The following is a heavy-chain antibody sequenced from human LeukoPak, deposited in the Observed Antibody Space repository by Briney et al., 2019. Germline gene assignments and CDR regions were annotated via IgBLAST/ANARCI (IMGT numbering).Heavy chain of an antibody. V-gene: IGHV3-21*01. J-gene: IGHJ4*02. CDR2: ISSRSSYYI. Sequence: PGGSLRLSCAASGFTFNTYSMNWVRQAPGKGLEWVSSISSRSSYYIYYADSVKGRFTISRDNAKNSLYLQMDSLRAEDTAVYYCVRDPHIVVVPAARVYYFDYWDQGTLVTVSS. CDR1: GFTFNTYS. CDR3: VRDPHIVVVPAARVYYFDY. D-gene: IGHD2-2*01.